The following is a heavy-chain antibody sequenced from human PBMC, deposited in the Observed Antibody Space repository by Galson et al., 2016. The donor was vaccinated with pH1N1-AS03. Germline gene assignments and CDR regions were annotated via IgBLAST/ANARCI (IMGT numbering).Heavy chain of an antibody. D-gene: IGHD5-18*01. Sequence: LSLTCIVADDSIRSSLYYWGWIRQSTGKGLEWIGSMDHSGSSYYKPSLQSRVTMSVDLSKRHFSLKLTSVTAVDTGVYYCARQGDTSMVTDYHYYHMDVWGKGTTVAVSS. CDR2: MDHSGSS. CDR1: DDSIRSSLYY. V-gene: IGHV4-39*01. J-gene: IGHJ6*03. CDR3: ARQGDTSMVTDYHYYHMDV.